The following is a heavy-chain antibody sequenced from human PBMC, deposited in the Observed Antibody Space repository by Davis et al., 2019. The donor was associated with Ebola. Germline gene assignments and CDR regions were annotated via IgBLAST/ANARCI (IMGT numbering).Heavy chain of an antibody. CDR1: GYTFTSYA. J-gene: IGHJ5*02. Sequence: AASVKVSCKASGYTFTSYAMHWVRQAPGQRLEWMGWINAGNGNTNYAQKLQGRVTMTTDTSTSTAYMELRSLRSDDTAVYYCARGGGWLRSLSNWFDPWGQGTLVNVSS. D-gene: IGHD5-12*01. CDR3: ARGGGWLRSLSNWFDP. V-gene: IGHV1-3*01. CDR2: INAGNGNT.